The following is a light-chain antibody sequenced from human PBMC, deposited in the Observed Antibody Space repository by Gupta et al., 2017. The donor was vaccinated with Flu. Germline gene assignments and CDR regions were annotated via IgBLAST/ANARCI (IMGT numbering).Light chain of an antibody. CDR1: SSNIGAGYD. V-gene: IGLV1-40*01. CDR3: QSYDSSLSGSNVV. J-gene: IGLJ2*01. CDR2: GNS. Sequence: QPVLTPPPSVSGAPRPWVTISRTGRSSNIGAGYDVHWYQQLPGTAPKLLIYGNSNRPSGVPDRFSGSKSGTSASLAITGLQAEDEADYYCQSYDSSLSGSNVVFGGGTKLTVL.